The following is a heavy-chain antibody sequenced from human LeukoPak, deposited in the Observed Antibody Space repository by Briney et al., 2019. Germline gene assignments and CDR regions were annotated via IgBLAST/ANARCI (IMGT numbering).Heavy chain of an antibody. D-gene: IGHD3-22*01. Sequence: SETLSLTCAVYDGSFSGYYWSWIRQPPGKGLEWIGEINHSGSTNYNPSLKSRVTIPVDTSKNQFSLKLSSVTAADTAVYYCARFGPDSYYYDSSGYQGFDYWGQGTLVTVSS. CDR3: ARFGPDSYYYDSSGYQGFDY. CDR1: DGSFSGYY. V-gene: IGHV4-34*01. CDR2: INHSGST. J-gene: IGHJ4*02.